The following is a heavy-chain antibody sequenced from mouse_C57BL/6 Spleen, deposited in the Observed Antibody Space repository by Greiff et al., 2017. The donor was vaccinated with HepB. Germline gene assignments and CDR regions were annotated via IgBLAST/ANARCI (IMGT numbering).Heavy chain of an antibody. J-gene: IGHJ2*01. CDR1: GYAFSSSW. CDR3: ARYAHYYGSSPHYFDY. CDR2: IYPGDGDT. D-gene: IGHD1-1*01. Sequence: QVQLKQSGPELVKPGASVKISCKASGYAFSSSWMNWVKQRPGKGLEWIGRIYPGDGDTNYNGKFKGKATLTADKSSSTAYMQLSSLTSEDSAVYFCARYAHYYGSSPHYFDYWGQGTTLTVSS. V-gene: IGHV1-82*01.